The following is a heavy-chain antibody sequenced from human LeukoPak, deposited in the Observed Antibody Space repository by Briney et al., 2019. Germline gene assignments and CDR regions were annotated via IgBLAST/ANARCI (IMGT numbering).Heavy chain of an antibody. CDR3: ARLAVGAGNAFDI. V-gene: IGHV4-59*08. CDR2: IHYTGST. Sequence: SETLSLTCTVSGGSISSYYWSWIRQPPGKGLEWVGYIHYTGSTNYKSSLKSRVTISVDTSKNQFSLKLSSVTAADAAVYYCARLAVGAGNAFDIWGQGTMVTVSS. J-gene: IGHJ3*02. D-gene: IGHD1-26*01. CDR1: GGSISSYY.